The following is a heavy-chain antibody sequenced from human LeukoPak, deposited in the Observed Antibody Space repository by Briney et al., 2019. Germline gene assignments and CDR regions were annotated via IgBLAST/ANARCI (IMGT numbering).Heavy chain of an antibody. J-gene: IGHJ5*02. D-gene: IGHD1-26*01. V-gene: IGHV4-38-2*02. Sequence: SETLSLTCAVSGYSVGSAYYWVWVRQTPGKGLEWLGTISHNGNAYYNPSLKSRLTMSVETAKNQFSLNLNSVTAADTAVYFCARDPNWDSWFDPWGQGVLVTVSS. CDR1: GYSVGSAYY. CDR2: ISHNGNA. CDR3: ARDPNWDSWFDP.